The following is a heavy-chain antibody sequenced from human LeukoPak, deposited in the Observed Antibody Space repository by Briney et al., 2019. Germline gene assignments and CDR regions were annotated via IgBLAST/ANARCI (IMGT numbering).Heavy chain of an antibody. Sequence: GGSLRLSCAASGFTFSSYGMSWVRQAPGKGLEWVSSISSSSSYIFYADSVRGRFSISRDNAKNSLYLQMNSLRAEDTAVYYCARDFEVGEGFASRAVTFDIWGQGTLVTVSS. CDR1: GFTFSSYG. D-gene: IGHD3-3*01. J-gene: IGHJ3*02. V-gene: IGHV3-21*01. CDR3: ARDFEVGEGFASRAVTFDI. CDR2: ISSSSSYI.